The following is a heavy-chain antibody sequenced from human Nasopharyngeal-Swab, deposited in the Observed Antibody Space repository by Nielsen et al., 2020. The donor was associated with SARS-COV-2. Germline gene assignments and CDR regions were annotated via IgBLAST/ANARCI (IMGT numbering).Heavy chain of an antibody. CDR3: ARELRGRFDY. CDR2: ASYDGSNK. Sequence: VRQMPGKGLEWVAGASYDGSNKYYAGSVKGRFTISRDNSKNTLYLQMNSLRAEDTAVYYCARELRGRFDYWGQGTLVTVSS. J-gene: IGHJ4*02. D-gene: IGHD4-17*01. V-gene: IGHV3-33*05.